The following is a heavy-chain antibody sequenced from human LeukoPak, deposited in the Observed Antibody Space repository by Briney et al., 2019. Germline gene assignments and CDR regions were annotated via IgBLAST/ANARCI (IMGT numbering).Heavy chain of an antibody. CDR2: IDTSSSRI. D-gene: IGHD3-9*01. Sequence: HCGSHRLSCAASGFRTIDYVMNWVRQAPGKGLEWVSYIDTSSSRIHYADSVKGRFTISRDDAKNSLYLQMNSLRDEDTAVYYCATDFDWAFNLWGQGTTVTVSS. V-gene: IGHV3-48*02. J-gene: IGHJ3*01. CDR3: ATDFDWAFNL. CDR1: GFRTIDYV.